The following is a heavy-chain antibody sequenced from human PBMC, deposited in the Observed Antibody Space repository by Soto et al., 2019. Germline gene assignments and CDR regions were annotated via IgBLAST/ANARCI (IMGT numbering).Heavy chain of an antibody. D-gene: IGHD5-12*01. CDR1: GYTFTSYY. J-gene: IGHJ6*02. V-gene: IGHV1-46*01. CDR3: AGDRQMATIKYYYYGMDV. Sequence: ASVKVSCKASGYTFTSYYMHWVRQAPGQGLEWMGIINPSGGSTSYAQKFQGRVTMTRDTSTSTVYMELSSLRSEDTAVYYCAGDRQMATIKYYYYGMDVWGQGTTVTVSS. CDR2: INPSGGST.